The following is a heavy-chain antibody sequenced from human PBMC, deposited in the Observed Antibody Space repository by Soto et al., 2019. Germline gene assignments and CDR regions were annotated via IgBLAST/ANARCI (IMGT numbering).Heavy chain of an antibody. CDR1: GYTFTGYY. Sequence: ASVKVSCKASGYTFTGYYMHWVRQAPGQGLEWMGWINPNSGGTNYAQKFQGRVTMTRDTSISTAYMELSRLRSDDTAVYYCARLKNDDYVWGSYRFYGMDVWGQGTTVTSP. CDR3: ARLKNDDYVWGSYRFYGMDV. J-gene: IGHJ6*02. CDR2: INPNSGGT. V-gene: IGHV1-2*02. D-gene: IGHD3-16*02.